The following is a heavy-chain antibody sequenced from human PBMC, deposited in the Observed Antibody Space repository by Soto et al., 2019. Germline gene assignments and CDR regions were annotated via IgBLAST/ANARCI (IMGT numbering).Heavy chain of an antibody. CDR3: ARAGNTDAWGLAFDAFDI. Sequence: TLSLTCTVSGGSISSYYWSWIRQPPGKGREWIGYIYYSGSTNYNPSLKSRVTISVDTSKNQFSLKLSSVTAADTAVYYCARAGNTDAWGLAFDAFDIWGQGTMVT. J-gene: IGHJ3*02. V-gene: IGHV4-59*01. CDR2: IYYSGST. CDR1: GGSISSYY. D-gene: IGHD3-16*01.